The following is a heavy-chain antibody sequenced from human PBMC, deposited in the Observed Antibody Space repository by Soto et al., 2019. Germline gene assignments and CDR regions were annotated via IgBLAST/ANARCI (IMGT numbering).Heavy chain of an antibody. J-gene: IGHJ6*02. D-gene: IGHD4-17*01. V-gene: IGHV1-3*01. CDR2: INAGNGNT. Sequence: GASVKVSCKASGYTFTSYAMHWVRQAPGQRLEWMGWINAGNGNTKYSQKFQGRVTITRDTSASTAYMELSSLRSDDTAVYYCARGFTVTVDPYYYYYYGMDVWGQGTTVTVSS. CDR3: ARGFTVTVDPYYYYYYGMDV. CDR1: GYTFTSYA.